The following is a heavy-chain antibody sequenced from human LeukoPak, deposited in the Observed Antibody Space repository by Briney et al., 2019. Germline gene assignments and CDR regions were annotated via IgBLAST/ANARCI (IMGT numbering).Heavy chain of an antibody. CDR3: ARQGSYDSSGFDAFDV. D-gene: IGHD3-22*01. V-gene: IGHV4-34*01. Sequence: SETLSLTCAVYGGSFRGFYWSWIRQPPGKGLEWIGEINHSGSTNYNPSLKRRITISLDTSKNQFSLKFGSVTAADAAVYYCARQGSYDSSGFDAFDVWGQGTMVTVSS. J-gene: IGHJ3*01. CDR1: GGSFRGFY. CDR2: INHSGST.